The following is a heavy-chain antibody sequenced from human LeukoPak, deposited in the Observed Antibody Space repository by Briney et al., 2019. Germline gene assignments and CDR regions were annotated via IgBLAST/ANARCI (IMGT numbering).Heavy chain of an antibody. Sequence: SETLSLTCTVSGGSLSSSSYYWGWIRQPPGKGLEWIGSIYYSGSTYYNPSLKSRVTISVDTSKNQFSLKLSSVTAADTAVYYCARGPSQYNWFDPWGQGTLVTVSS. V-gene: IGHV4-39*01. CDR3: ARGPSQYNWFDP. J-gene: IGHJ5*02. D-gene: IGHD4-11*01. CDR2: IYYSGST. CDR1: GGSLSSSSYY.